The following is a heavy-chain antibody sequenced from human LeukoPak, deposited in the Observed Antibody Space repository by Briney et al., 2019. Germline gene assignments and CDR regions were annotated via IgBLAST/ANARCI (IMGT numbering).Heavy chain of an antibody. CDR3: ARGRGYDHGSYFYYMDV. CDR1: EDTFNNYQ. V-gene: IGHV1-69*05. Sequence: ASVKVSCKASEDTFNNYQIVWVRQAPGQGLDWMGGVFPLFDTTDYAQKFQGRVTITTDESTTTAYMELSRLRSNDTAVYYCARGRGYDHGSYFYYMDVWGNGTSVTVSS. CDR2: VFPLFDTT. J-gene: IGHJ6*03. D-gene: IGHD5-18*01.